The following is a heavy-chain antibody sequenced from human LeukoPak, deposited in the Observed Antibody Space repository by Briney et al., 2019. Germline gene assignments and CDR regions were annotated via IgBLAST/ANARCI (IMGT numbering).Heavy chain of an antibody. V-gene: IGHV3-9*01. CDR2: ISWNSGSI. CDR1: GFTFDGYA. D-gene: IGHD6-13*01. J-gene: IGHJ1*01. Sequence: PGGSLRLSCAASGFTFDGYAMHWVRQAPGKGLEWVSGISWNSGSIGYADSVKGRFTISRDNAKNSLYLQMNSLRPEDTAVYYYAREGGCGSWTYVCFHHWGQGTLVSVPS. CDR3: AREGGCGSWTYVCFHH.